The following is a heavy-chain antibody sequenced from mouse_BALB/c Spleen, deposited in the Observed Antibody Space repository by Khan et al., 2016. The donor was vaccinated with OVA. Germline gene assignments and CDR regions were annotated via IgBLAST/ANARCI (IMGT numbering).Heavy chain of an antibody. Sequence: EVQLQESGPGLVKPSQSLSLTCTVTGYSISSDYAWNWIRQFPGNKLEWMGYIRYSGITNYNPSLKSRISITRDTSNTPFFLLFKSVTTEDTATYYCARSRGYGNYPFGDWGQGTLVTVSA. CDR2: IRYSGIT. J-gene: IGHJ3*01. CDR1: GYSISSDYA. V-gene: IGHV3-2*02. D-gene: IGHD2-10*02. CDR3: ARSRGYGNYPFGD.